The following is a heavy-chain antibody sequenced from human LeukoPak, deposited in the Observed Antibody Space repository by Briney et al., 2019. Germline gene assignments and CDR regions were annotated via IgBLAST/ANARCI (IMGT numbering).Heavy chain of an antibody. Sequence: PSETLSLTCTVSGGSISSYYWSWIRQPPGKGLEWIGYIYYGGSTNYNPSLKSRVTISVHTSKNQFSLKLYSVTAADTAVYYCARQVNWFDPWGQGTLVTVSS. CDR2: IYYGGST. CDR3: ARQVNWFDP. CDR1: GGSISSYY. V-gene: IGHV4-59*08. J-gene: IGHJ5*02.